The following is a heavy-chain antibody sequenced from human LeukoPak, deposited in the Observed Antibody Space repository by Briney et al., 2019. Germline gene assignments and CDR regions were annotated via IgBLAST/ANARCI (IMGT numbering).Heavy chain of an antibody. Sequence: PGRSLRLSCAASGFTFDDYAMHWVRQAPGKGLEWVSGISWNSGSIGYADSVKGRFTISRDNAKNSLYLQMNSLRAEDTALYYCAKATGSSWAYHGMDVWGQGTTVTVSS. CDR3: AKATGSSWAYHGMDV. CDR2: ISWNSGSI. J-gene: IGHJ6*02. CDR1: GFTFDDYA. D-gene: IGHD6-13*01. V-gene: IGHV3-9*01.